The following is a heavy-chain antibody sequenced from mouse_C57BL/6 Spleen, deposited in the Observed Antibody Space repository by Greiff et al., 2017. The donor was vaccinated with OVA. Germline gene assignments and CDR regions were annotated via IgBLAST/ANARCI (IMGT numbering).Heavy chain of an antibody. CDR1: GYAFTNYL. Sequence: VKLMESGAELVRPGTSVKVSCKASGYAFTNYLIEWVKQRPGQGLAWIGVINPGSGGTNYNEKCKGKATLTADKSSRTAYMQLSSLKSEDSAVYFCARGEEDIYRYYAMGYWGQRTSVTFSS. CDR3: ARGEEDIYRYYAMGY. J-gene: IGHJ4*01. V-gene: IGHV1-54*01. CDR2: INPGSGGT.